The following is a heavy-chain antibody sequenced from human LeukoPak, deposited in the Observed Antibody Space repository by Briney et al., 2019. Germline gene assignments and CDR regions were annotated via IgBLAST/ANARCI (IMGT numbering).Heavy chain of an antibody. Sequence: SETLSLTCTVSGGSISSYYWSWIRQPPGKGLEWIGYIYYSGSTNYNPSLKSRVTISVDTSKNQFSLKLSSVTAADTAVYYCARAVGIAAAEIDYWGQGTLVTVSS. D-gene: IGHD6-13*01. CDR3: ARAVGIAAAEIDY. V-gene: IGHV4-59*01. CDR2: IYYSGST. J-gene: IGHJ4*02. CDR1: GGSISSYY.